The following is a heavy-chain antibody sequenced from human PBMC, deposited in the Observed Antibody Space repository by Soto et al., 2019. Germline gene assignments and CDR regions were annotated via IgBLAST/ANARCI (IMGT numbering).Heavy chain of an antibody. CDR1: GGAFSGYY. CDR3: ARLLPPAYGLDV. J-gene: IGHJ6*02. Sequence: SETLSLTCAVYGGAFSGYYWSWIRQPPGKGREWIGEINHSGSTNYNPSPKSRVTISVDTSKNQFSLKLSSVTAAATPAYSSARLLPPAYGLDVWGQGTTVTVSS. V-gene: IGHV4-34*01. CDR2: INHSGST.